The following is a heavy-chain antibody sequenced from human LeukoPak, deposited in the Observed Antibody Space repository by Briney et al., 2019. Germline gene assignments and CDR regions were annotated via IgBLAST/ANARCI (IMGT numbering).Heavy chain of an antibody. D-gene: IGHD4-23*01. CDR1: GFTFSSYS. CDR2: ISRSSTTI. CDR3: ARVVSYGGNSYGYFDY. J-gene: IGHJ4*02. Sequence: PGGSLRLSCAASGFTFSSYSMNWVRQAPGKGLEWVSYISRSSTTIYYADSVKGRFTISRDNAKNSLYLQMNSLRAEDTALYYCARVVSYGGNSYGYFDYWGQGTLVTVSS. V-gene: IGHV3-48*01.